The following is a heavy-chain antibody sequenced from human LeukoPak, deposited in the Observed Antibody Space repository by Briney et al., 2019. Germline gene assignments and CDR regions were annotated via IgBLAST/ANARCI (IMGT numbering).Heavy chain of an antibody. Sequence: SVKVSCKASGGTFSSYAISWVRQAPGQGLEWMGGIIPIFGTANYAQKFHGRVTITADESTSTAYMELSSLRSEDTAVYYCARGGAGYCSGGSCSWYYGMDVWGKGTTVTVSS. J-gene: IGHJ6*04. V-gene: IGHV1-69*01. CDR3: ARGGAGYCSGGSCSWYYGMDV. D-gene: IGHD2-15*01. CDR2: IIPIFGTA. CDR1: GGTFSSYA.